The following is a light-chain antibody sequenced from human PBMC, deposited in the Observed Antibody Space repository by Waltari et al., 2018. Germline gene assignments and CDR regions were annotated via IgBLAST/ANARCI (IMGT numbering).Light chain of an antibody. J-gene: IGKJ2*01. Sequence: DIQMTQSPSSLSASVGDRVTITCRASQSISSSLNWYQQKPGKAPKLLIYAASSLQSGVPSRFSGSGSGTNFILTISSLQPEDFATYFCQQSYRTPYTFGQGTKLEIK. CDR2: AAS. CDR1: QSISSS. CDR3: QQSYRTPYT. V-gene: IGKV1-39*01.